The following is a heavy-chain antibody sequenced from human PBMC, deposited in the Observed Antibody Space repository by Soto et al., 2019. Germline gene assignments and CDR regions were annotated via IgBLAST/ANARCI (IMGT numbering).Heavy chain of an antibody. CDR3: AKDPNIAARSSWFDP. Sequence: GSLRLSCAASGFTFSDYYMSWIRQAPGKGLEWVSYISGTSTYIKYAESVKGRFTTSRDNAKNSLYLYMDSLRAEDTAIYYCAKDPNIAARSSWFDPWGQVTLVTVYS. CDR1: GFTFSDYY. D-gene: IGHD6-6*01. J-gene: IGHJ5*02. CDR2: ISGTSTYI. V-gene: IGHV3-11*06.